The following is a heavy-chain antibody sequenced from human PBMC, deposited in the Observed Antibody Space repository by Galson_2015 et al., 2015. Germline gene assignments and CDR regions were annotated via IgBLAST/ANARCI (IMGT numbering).Heavy chain of an antibody. CDR2: IYHSGST. Sequence: ETLSLTCAVSGYSISSGYYWGWIRQPPGKGLEWIGSIYHSGSTYYNPSLKSRVTISVDTSKNQFSLKLSSVTAADTAVYYCARVRTVSGYEKGYYFDYWGQGTLVTVSS. D-gene: IGHD5-12*01. CDR3: ARVRTVSGYEKGYYFDY. V-gene: IGHV4-38-2*01. J-gene: IGHJ4*02. CDR1: GYSISSGYY.